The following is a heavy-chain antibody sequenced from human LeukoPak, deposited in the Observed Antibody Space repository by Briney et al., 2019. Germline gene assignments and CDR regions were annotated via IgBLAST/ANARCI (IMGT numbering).Heavy chain of an antibody. CDR3: SRGTSGDGWFDT. V-gene: IGHV4-59*01. CDR1: GGPISSSY. D-gene: IGHD4-17*01. J-gene: IGHJ5*02. CDR2: IYYSGST. Sequence: PSETLSLTCIVSGGPISSSYWSWIRQPPGKGLEWIGQIYYSGSTSYNPSLKSRVTISVDTSKNQFSLKLSSVTTADTAVYYCSRGTSGDGWFDTWGQGTLVTVSP.